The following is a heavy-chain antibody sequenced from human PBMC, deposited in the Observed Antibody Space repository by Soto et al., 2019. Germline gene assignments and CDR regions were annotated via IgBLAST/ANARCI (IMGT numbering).Heavy chain of an antibody. CDR3: ASADSSGYTFEH. CDR2: IYYSGTT. Sequence: QVQLQESGPGLVQPSQTLSLTCTVSGASISSGGYYWSWIRQHPGKGLEWIGYIYYSGTTYYNPSLKSRLTISLDTSRNHFSLELNSVSAADTAVYYCASADSSGYTFEHWGQGTLVTVSS. D-gene: IGHD3-22*01. CDR1: GASISSGGYY. J-gene: IGHJ4*02. V-gene: IGHV4-31*03.